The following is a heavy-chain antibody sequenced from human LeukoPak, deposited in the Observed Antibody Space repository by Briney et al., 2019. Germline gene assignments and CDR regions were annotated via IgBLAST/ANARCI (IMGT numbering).Heavy chain of an antibody. CDR3: ARAGGSLTLDN. D-gene: IGHD1-26*01. CDR2: INHSGST. CDR1: GGSFSGYY. V-gene: IGHV4-34*01. J-gene: IGHJ4*02. Sequence: SETLSLTCAVYGGSFSGYYWSWIRQPPGKGLEWIGEINHSGSTNYNPSLKSRVTISVDTSKNQFSLKLSSVTAADTAVYYCARAGGSLTLDNWGQGTLVTVSS.